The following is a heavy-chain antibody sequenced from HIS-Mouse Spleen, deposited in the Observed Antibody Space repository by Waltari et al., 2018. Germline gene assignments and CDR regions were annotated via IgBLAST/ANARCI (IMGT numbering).Heavy chain of an antibody. CDR2: INPNRGGK. V-gene: IGHV1-2*02. D-gene: IGHD7-27*01. CDR1: GYTFTGYY. J-gene: IGHJ3*02. CDR3: ARVLTGGSVGAFDI. Sequence: QVQLVQSGAEVKKPGASVKVSCKASGYTFTGYYMHWVRQAPGQGLEWMGCINPNRGGKNYAQKFQGRVTMTRDTSISTAYMELSRLRSDDTAVYYCARVLTGGSVGAFDIWGQGTMVTVSS.